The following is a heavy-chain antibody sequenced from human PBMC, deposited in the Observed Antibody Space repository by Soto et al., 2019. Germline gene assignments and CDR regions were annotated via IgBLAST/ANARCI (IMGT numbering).Heavy chain of an antibody. CDR1: GYTFTSYW. CDR2: IYPGDSDT. Sequence: GETLKISCVASGYTFTSYWIGWVRQMPGKGLEWMGIIYPGDSDTRYSPSFRGQVTISADKSISTAYLQWSSLKASDTAMYYCMRQLGVDADNWFHPWGQGTLVTVSS. CDR3: MRQLGVDADNWFHP. V-gene: IGHV5-51*01. D-gene: IGHD2-8*01. J-gene: IGHJ5*02.